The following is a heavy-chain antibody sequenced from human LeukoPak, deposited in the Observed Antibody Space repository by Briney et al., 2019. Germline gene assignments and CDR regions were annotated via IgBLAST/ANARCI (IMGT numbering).Heavy chain of an antibody. CDR3: AGGKGADY. CDR1: GFTFSSYW. J-gene: IGHJ4*02. V-gene: IGHV3-7*02. Sequence: PGGSLRLSCVASGFTFSSYWMSWVRQAPGKGLEWVANIKEDGSEKYYVDSVKGRFTISRDNAKNSLYLQMNSLRAEDTAVYYCAGGKGADYWGQGTLVTVSS. CDR2: IKEDGSEK. D-gene: IGHD1-1*01.